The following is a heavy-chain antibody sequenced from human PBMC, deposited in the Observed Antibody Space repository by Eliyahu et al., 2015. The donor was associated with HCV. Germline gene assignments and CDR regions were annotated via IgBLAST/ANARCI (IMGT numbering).Heavy chain of an antibody. V-gene: IGHV3-33*01. CDR3: ARGGSNSPDFDY. Sequence: QVQLVESGGGVVQPGRSLRLSCAASGFTFSNYGMHWVRQAPGKGXEWVALIWSDGSKEYYADSVKGRFTISRDNSKKTLYLQLNSLRAEDTAVYYCARGGSNSPDFDYWGQGILVTVSS. D-gene: IGHD1-1*01. CDR2: IWSDGSKE. CDR1: GFTFSNYG. J-gene: IGHJ4*02.